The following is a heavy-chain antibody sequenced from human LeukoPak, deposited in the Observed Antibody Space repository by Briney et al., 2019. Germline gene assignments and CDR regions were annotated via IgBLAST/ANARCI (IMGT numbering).Heavy chain of an antibody. CDR3: ARAGYGSGSYHSYYYYYMDV. D-gene: IGHD3-10*01. CDR2: INPNSGGT. CDR1: GYTFTGYY. V-gene: IGHV1-2*02. J-gene: IGHJ6*03. Sequence: ASVKVPCKASGYTFTGYYMHWVRQAPGQGLEWMGWINPNSGGTNYAQKFQGRVTMTRDTSISTAYMELSRLRSDDTAVYYCARAGYGSGSYHSYYYYYMDVWGKGTTVTVSS.